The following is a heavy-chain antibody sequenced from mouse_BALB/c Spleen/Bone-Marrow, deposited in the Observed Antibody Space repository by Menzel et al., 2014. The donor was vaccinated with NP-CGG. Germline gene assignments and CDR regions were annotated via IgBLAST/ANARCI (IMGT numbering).Heavy chain of an antibody. CDR2: INSSGGST. J-gene: IGHJ3*01. CDR1: GFTFSSHG. V-gene: IGHV5-6-3*01. Sequence: EVNVVESGGGLVQPGGSLKLSCAASGFTFSSHGMSWVRQTPDKRLELVATINSSGGSTYYPDSVKGRFTISRDNAKNTLYLQMSSLKSEDTAMYYCARDPLYYYAWGQGTLVTVSA. CDR3: ARDPLYYYA. D-gene: IGHD1-1*01.